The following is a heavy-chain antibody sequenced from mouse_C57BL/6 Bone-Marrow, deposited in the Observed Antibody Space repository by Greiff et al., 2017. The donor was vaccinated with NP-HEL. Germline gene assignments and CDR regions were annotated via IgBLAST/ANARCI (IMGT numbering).Heavy chain of an antibody. D-gene: IGHD2-2*01. CDR2: IYPGSGNT. CDR1: GYTFTDYY. J-gene: IGHJ2*01. CDR3: ARGGYYGYVGDY. V-gene: IGHV1-76*01. Sequence: QVHVKQSGAELVRPGASVTLSCKASGYTFTDYYINWVKQRPGQGLEWIARIYPGSGNTYYNEKFKGKATLTAEKSSSTAYMQLSSLTSEDSAVYFCARGGYYGYVGDYWGQGTTLTVSS.